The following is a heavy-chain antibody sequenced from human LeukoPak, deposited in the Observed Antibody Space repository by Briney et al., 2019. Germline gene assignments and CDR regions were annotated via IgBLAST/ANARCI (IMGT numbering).Heavy chain of an antibody. D-gene: IGHD6-13*01. J-gene: IGHJ4*02. CDR3: ARSPPADYSSSWYFPSVYYFDY. CDR1: GFTFSSYG. V-gene: IGHV3-33*01. CDR2: ICYDGSNK. Sequence: GGSLRLSCAASGFTFSSYGMHWVRQAPGKGLEWVAVICYDGSNKYYADSVKGRFTISRDNSKNTLYLQMNSLRAEDTAVYYCARSPPADYSSSWYFPSVYYFDYWGQGTLVTVSS.